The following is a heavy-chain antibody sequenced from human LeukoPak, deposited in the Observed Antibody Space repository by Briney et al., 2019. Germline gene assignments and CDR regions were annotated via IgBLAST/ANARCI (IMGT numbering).Heavy chain of an antibody. D-gene: IGHD5-12*01. V-gene: IGHV3-7*01. CDR3: AREDMVTTIYYFDY. Sequence: GGSLRLSCAASGFTFSSYWMSWVRQAPGKGLEWVANIKQDGSEKYYVDSVKGRFTISRDNAKNSLYLQMNSLRAEDTAVYYCAREDMVTTIYYFDYWGQGTLVTVSS. J-gene: IGHJ4*02. CDR1: GFTFSSYW. CDR2: IKQDGSEK.